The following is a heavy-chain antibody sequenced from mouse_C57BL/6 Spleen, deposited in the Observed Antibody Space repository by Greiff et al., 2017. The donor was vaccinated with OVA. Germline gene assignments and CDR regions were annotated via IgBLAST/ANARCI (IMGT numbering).Heavy chain of an antibody. CDR3: ARGGEYGNSNFDY. CDR1: GYTFTSYW. D-gene: IGHD2-10*02. V-gene: IGHV1-64*01. J-gene: IGHJ2*01. CDR2: IHPNSGST. Sequence: QVQLQQPGAELVKPGASVKLSCKASGYTFTSYWMHWVKQRPGQGLEWIGMIHPNSGSTNYNEKFKSKATLTVDKSSSTAYMQLSSLTSEDSAVYCCARGGEYGNSNFDYWGQGTTLTVSS.